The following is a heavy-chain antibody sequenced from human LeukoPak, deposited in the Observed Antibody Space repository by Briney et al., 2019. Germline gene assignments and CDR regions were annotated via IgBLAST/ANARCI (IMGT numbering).Heavy chain of an antibody. CDR1: GYTFVSHG. D-gene: IGHD2-21*01. CDR2: INPNSGGT. CDR3: ARGRRFYCGGDCSGDYFDY. Sequence: ASVKVSCKAAGYTFVSHGISWVRLAPGQGLEWMGWINPNSGGTNYAQKFQGRVTMTRDTSISTAYMELSRLRSDDTAVYYCARGRRFYCGGDCSGDYFDYWGQGTLVTVSS. J-gene: IGHJ4*02. V-gene: IGHV1-2*02.